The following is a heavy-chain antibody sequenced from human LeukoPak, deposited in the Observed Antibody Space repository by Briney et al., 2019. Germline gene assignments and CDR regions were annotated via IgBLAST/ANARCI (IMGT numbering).Heavy chain of an antibody. Sequence: ASVKVSCKASGYTFTSYGISWVRQAPGQGLEWMGWISAYNGNTNYAQKLQGRVTMTTDTSTSTAYMELRSLRAEDTALHYCARDRIGVHYVFDIWGQGTMVTVSS. CDR2: ISAYNGNT. CDR1: GYTFTSYG. D-gene: IGHD3-16*01. CDR3: ARDRIGVHYVFDI. J-gene: IGHJ3*02. V-gene: IGHV1-18*01.